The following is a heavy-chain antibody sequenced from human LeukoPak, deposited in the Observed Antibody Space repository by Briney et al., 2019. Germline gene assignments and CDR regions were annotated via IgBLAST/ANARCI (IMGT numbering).Heavy chain of an antibody. D-gene: IGHD2/OR15-2a*01. CDR2: IDPSDSYT. J-gene: IGHJ4*02. CDR1: GYNFSNHW. CDR3: ATMTSLNSFFY. Sequence: GESLKISCKSSGYNFSNHWISWVRQMPGKGLQWMGRIDPSDSYTNYSPSFQGHVTISVDKSISTAYLQWSSLKASDTAMYYRATMTSLNSFFYWGQGTLVTVSS. V-gene: IGHV5-10-1*01.